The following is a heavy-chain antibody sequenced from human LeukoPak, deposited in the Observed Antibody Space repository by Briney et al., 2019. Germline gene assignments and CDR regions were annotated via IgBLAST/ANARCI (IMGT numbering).Heavy chain of an antibody. J-gene: IGHJ4*02. CDR3: ARDQEGFDY. CDR1: GYTFTSNY. V-gene: IGHV1-46*01. Sequence: ASVKVSCKASGYTFTSNYIHWVRQAPGQGLEWMGMIYPRDGSTSYAQKSQGRVTVTRDTSTSTVHMELSGLRSEDTAVYYCARDQEGFDYWGQGTLVTVSS. CDR2: IYPRDGST.